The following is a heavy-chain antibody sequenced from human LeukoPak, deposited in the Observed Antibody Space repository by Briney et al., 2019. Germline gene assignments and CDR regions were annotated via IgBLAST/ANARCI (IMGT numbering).Heavy chain of an antibody. D-gene: IGHD6-13*01. CDR2: INPNSGDT. CDR3: ARDPGGGSSWHAAFGY. J-gene: IGHJ4*02. CDR1: GYTFTDYY. Sequence: EASVKVSCNASGYTFTDYYVHWVRQAPGQGLEWMGRINPNSGDTNYAQKFQGRVTMTRDTSISTAYMELSRLRSDDTAVYYCARDPGGGSSWHAAFGYWGQGTLVTVSS. V-gene: IGHV1-2*06.